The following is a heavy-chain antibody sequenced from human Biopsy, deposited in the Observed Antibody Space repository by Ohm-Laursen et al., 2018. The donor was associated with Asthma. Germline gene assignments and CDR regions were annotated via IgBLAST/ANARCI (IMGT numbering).Heavy chain of an antibody. D-gene: IGHD3-3*01. CDR1: GGSISRDDYY. CDR3: ARAASTTVFWSGYSHNWFDP. Sequence: SQRLSFTCTVSGGSISRDDYYWSWIRQTPGKRLEWIAEINHSGSTNYNPSLKSRVTMSVGTSKNQLFLNLSSVTAADTAVYYCARAASTTVFWSGYSHNWFDPWGQGTLVTVSS. CDR2: INHSGST. J-gene: IGHJ5*02. V-gene: IGHV4-30-4*01.